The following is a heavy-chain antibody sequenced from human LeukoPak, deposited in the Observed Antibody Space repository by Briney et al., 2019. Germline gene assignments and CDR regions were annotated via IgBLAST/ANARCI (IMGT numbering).Heavy chain of an antibody. CDR2: IYTSGST. CDR3: ARDHYDSSGYYSWDY. D-gene: IGHD3-22*01. J-gene: IGHJ4*02. Sequence: PSETLSLTCTVSGGSISSYYWSWIRQPAGKGLEWIGRIYTSGSTNYNPSLKSRVTMSVDTSKNRFSLKLSSVTAADTAVYYCARDHYDSSGYYSWDYWGQGTLVTVSS. CDR1: GGSISSYY. V-gene: IGHV4-4*07.